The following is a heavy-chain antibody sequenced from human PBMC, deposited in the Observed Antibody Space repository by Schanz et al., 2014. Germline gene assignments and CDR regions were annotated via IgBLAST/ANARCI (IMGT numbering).Heavy chain of an antibody. Sequence: QVHLVQSGAEVKKPGSSVKVSCKASGGTFSSYTISWIRQAPGQGLEWMGRIIPVLAIADYAQKFQDKVTITADTSTTTAYMELSGLRSEDTAVYYCARDRLECGAECYSVEVFEIWGQGTLVIVSS. V-gene: IGHV1-69*08. CDR1: GGTFSSYT. J-gene: IGHJ4*02. CDR3: ARDRLECGAECYSVEVFEI. CDR2: IIPVLAIA. D-gene: IGHD2-21*01.